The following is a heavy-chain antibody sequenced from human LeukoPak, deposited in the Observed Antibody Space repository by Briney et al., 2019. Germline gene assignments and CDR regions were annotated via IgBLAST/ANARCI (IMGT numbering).Heavy chain of an antibody. CDR3: ATGGPGIAAAGDPIDY. J-gene: IGHJ4*02. D-gene: IGHD6-13*01. Sequence: ASVKVSCTVSGYTLTELSMHWVRQAPGKGLEWMGGFDPEDGETIYAQKFQGRVTMTEDTSTDAAYMGLSSLRSEDTAVYYCATGGPGIAAAGDPIDYWGQGTLVTVSS. V-gene: IGHV1-24*01. CDR2: FDPEDGET. CDR1: GYTLTELS.